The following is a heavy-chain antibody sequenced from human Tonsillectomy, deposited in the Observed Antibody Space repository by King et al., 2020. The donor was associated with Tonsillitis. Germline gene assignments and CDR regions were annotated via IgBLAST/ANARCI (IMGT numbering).Heavy chain of an antibody. V-gene: IGHV3-30*18. CDR3: AKDGTRYCSGGSCFDAFDI. D-gene: IGHD2-15*01. CDR2: ISYDGSNK. J-gene: IGHJ3*02. CDR1: GFTFSSYG. Sequence: VQLVESGGGVVQPGRSLRLSCAASGFTFSSYGMHWVRQAPGKGLEWVAVISYDGSNKYYADSVRGRFTISRDNPKNTLYLQMNSLRAEDTAVYYCAKDGTRYCSGGSCFDAFDIWGQGKMVTVSS.